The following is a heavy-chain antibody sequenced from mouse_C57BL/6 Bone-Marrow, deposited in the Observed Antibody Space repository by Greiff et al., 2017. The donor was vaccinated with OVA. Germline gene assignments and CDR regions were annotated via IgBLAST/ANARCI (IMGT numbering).Heavy chain of an antibody. CDR2: IDPSDSYT. J-gene: IGHJ3*01. CDR1: GYTFTSYW. V-gene: IGHV1-59*01. D-gene: IGHD1-1*01. Sequence: QVQLQQPGAELVRPGTSVKLSCKASGYTFTSYWMHWVKQRPGQGLEWIGVIDPSDSYTNYNQKFKGKATLTVDTSSSTAYMQLSSLTSEDSAVYYCARIYYGSSYSPFAYWGQGTLVTVSA. CDR3: ARIYYGSSYSPFAY.